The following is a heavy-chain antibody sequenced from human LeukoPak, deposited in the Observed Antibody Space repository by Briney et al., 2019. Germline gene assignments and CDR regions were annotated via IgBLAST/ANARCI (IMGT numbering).Heavy chain of an antibody. J-gene: IGHJ4*02. CDR3: AREEDGYADFGFDY. CDR1: GFTFSSYW. D-gene: IGHD5-24*01. CDR2: INSDGSST. Sequence: GGSLRLSCAASGFTFSSYWMHWVRQAPGKGLVWVSRINSDGSSTSYADSVKGRFTISRDNAKNTLYLQMNSLRAEDTAVYYCAREEDGYADFGFDYWGQGTLATVSS. V-gene: IGHV3-74*01.